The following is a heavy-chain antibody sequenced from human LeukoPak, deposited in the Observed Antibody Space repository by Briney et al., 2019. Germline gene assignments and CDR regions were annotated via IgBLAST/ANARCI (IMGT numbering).Heavy chain of an antibody. CDR1: RFTFSSYG. V-gene: IGHV3-30*02. D-gene: IGHD2-8*01. CDR3: AKDRCSNGVGCYYYYMDV. J-gene: IGHJ6*03. Sequence: GSLRLSCAASRFTFSSYGMHWVRQAPGKGLEWVAYIQYDGSNEQYADSVKGRFSISRDSSKNILYLQMNSLRAEDTAVYYCAKDRCSNGVGCYYYYMDVWGKGTSVTISS. CDR2: IQYDGSNE.